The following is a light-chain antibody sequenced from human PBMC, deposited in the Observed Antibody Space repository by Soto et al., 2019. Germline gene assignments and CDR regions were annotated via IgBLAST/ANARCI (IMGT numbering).Light chain of an antibody. CDR3: QQTFSTPIT. CDR2: AAS. Sequence: DTQMTHSRSSLSASVGDRVSIXCRASQTVRRYLNWYQQKPGKAPTLLIYAASTLESAVPPRFSGAGSETEFTLTINGLQPDDFATYYCQQTFSTPITFGQGTRLEIK. CDR1: QTVRRY. V-gene: IGKV1-39*01. J-gene: IGKJ5*01.